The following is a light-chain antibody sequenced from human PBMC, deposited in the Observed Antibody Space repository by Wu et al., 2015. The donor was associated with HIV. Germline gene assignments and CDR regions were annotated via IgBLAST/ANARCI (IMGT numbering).Light chain of an antibody. Sequence: EIVMTQSPATLSVSPGERATLSCRASETVSSNLAWYQQKPGQPPRLLIYGASTRATGIPARFSGSGSGTDFALTISSMQSEDFAVYYCQQYKNWPPYTFGQGTKLEIK. CDR3: QQYKNWPPYT. CDR2: GAS. V-gene: IGKV3-15*01. J-gene: IGKJ2*01. CDR1: ETVSSN.